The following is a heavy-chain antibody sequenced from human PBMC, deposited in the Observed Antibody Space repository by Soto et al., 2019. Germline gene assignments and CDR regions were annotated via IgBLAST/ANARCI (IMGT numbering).Heavy chain of an antibody. CDR3: AKDAPFFDY. J-gene: IGHJ4*02. CDR2: ISYDGSNK. CDR1: GFTFSSYG. V-gene: IGHV3-30*18. Sequence: PVGSLRLSCAASGFTFSSYGMHWVRQAPGKGLEWVAVISYDGSNKYYAGSVKGRFTISRDNSKNTLYLQMNSLRAEDTAVYYCAKDAPFFDYWGQGTLVTVSS.